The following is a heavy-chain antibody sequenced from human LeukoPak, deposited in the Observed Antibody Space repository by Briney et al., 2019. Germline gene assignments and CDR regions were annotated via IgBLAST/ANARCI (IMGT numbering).Heavy chain of an antibody. CDR1: GGSFSSYA. CDR3: ARGSDYDSSGYSEYFQH. CDR2: INPSGGST. V-gene: IGHV1-46*01. D-gene: IGHD3-22*01. J-gene: IGHJ1*01. Sequence: ASVKVSCKASGGSFSSYAISWVRQAPGQGLEWMGIINPSGGSTSYAQKFQGRVTMTRDMSTSTVYMELSSLRSEDTAVYYCARGSDYDSSGYSEYFQHWGQGTLVTVSS.